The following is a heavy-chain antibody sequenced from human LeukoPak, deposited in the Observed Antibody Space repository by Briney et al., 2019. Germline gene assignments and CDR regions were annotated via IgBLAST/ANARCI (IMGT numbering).Heavy chain of an antibody. Sequence: GGSLRLSCAASGFTFSSYAMSWVRQAPGKGLEWVSAISGSGGSTYYADSVKGRFTISRDSSKNTLYLQMNSLRAEDTAVYYCAKSGSYYDILTGYTEEYYFDYWGQGTLVTVSS. CDR2: ISGSGGST. V-gene: IGHV3-23*01. CDR1: GFTFSSYA. D-gene: IGHD3-9*01. CDR3: AKSGSYYDILTGYTEEYYFDY. J-gene: IGHJ4*02.